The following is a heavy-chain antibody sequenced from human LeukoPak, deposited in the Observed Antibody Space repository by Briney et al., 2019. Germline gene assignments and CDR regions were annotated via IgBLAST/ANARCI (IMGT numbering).Heavy chain of an antibody. CDR3: ARDSHIAGVAYYFDY. Sequence: ASVTVSFTASGYTFSAYGISWVRQAPGQGLGWMGYISAYTGNTSYAQNLQGRLTMTTDTSTSTAYMELRSLRSDETAFYYCARDSHIAGVAYYFDYWGQGTLVTVSS. CDR2: ISAYTGNT. D-gene: IGHD6-13*01. J-gene: IGHJ4*02. CDR1: GYTFSAYG. V-gene: IGHV1-18*01.